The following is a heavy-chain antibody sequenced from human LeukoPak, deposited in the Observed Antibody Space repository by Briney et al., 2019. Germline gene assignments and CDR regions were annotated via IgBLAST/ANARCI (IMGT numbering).Heavy chain of an antibody. CDR3: ASSTVVTSYYYYGMDV. CDR1: GYTFTGYY. D-gene: IGHD4-23*01. CDR2: INPNSGGT. J-gene: IGHJ6*02. V-gene: IGHV1-2*04. Sequence: ASVKVSCKASGYTFTGYYMHWVRQAPGQGLEWMGWINPNSGGTNYAQKFQGWVTMTRDTSISTAYMELSRLRSDDTAVYYCASSTVVTSYYYYGMDVWGQGTTVTVSS.